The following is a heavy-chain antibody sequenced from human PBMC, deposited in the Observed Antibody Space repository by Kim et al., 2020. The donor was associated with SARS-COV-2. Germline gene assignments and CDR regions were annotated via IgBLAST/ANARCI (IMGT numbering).Heavy chain of an antibody. D-gene: IGHD4-17*01. CDR2: ISGSGGST. CDR1: GFTFSSYA. J-gene: IGHJ4*02. Sequence: GGSLRLSCAASGFTFSSYAMSWVRQAPGKGLEWVSAISGSGGSTYYADSVKGRFTISRDNSKNTLYLQMNSLRAEDTAVYYCAKAGVDYHHQGDYFDYWGQGTLVTVSS. V-gene: IGHV3-23*01. CDR3: AKAGVDYHHQGDYFDY.